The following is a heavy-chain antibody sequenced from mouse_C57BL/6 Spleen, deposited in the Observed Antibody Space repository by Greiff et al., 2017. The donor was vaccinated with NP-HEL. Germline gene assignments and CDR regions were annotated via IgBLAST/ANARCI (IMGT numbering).Heavy chain of an antibody. Sequence: QVQLQQSGAELARPGASVKLSCKASGYTFTSYGISWVKQRTGQGLEWIGEIYPRSGNTYYTEKFKGKATLTADKSSSTAYMELRSLTSEDSAVYFCARRDWDEISFDYWGQGTTLTVSS. CDR3: ARRDWDEISFDY. CDR2: IYPRSGNT. V-gene: IGHV1-81*01. CDR1: GYTFTSYG. D-gene: IGHD4-1*01. J-gene: IGHJ2*01.